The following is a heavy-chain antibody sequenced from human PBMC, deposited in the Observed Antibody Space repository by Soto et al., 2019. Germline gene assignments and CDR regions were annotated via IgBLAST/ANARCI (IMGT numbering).Heavy chain of an antibody. Sequence: TGGSLRLSCAASGFTFSSYAMHWVRQAPGKGLEWVAVISYDGSNKYYADSVKGRFTISRDNSKNTLYLQMNSLRAEDTAVYYCAREKAEYDILTGHLDYWGQGTLVTVSS. CDR3: AREKAEYDILTGHLDY. J-gene: IGHJ4*02. D-gene: IGHD3-9*01. CDR2: ISYDGSNK. V-gene: IGHV3-30-3*01. CDR1: GFTFSSYA.